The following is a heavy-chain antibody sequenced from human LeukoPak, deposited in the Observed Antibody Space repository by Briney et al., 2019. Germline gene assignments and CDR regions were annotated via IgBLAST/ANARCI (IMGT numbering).Heavy chain of an antibody. CDR1: GFTFSSYA. Sequence: GGSLRHSCAASGFTFSSYAMHWVRQAPGKGLEWVGRIKSKTDGGTTDYAAPVKGRFTISRDDSKNTLYLQMNSLKTEDTAVYYCTTRIAVAGNDCWGQGTLVTVSS. D-gene: IGHD6-19*01. CDR3: TTRIAVAGNDC. V-gene: IGHV3-15*07. CDR2: IKSKTDGGTT. J-gene: IGHJ4*02.